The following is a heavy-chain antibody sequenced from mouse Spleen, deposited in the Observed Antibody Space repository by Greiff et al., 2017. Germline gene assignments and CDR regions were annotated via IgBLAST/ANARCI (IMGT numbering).Heavy chain of an antibody. Sequence: EVQLVESEGGLVQPGSSMKLSCTASGFTFSDYYMAWVRQVPEKGLEWVANINYDGSSTYYLDSLKSRFIISRDNAKNILYLQMSSLKSEDTATYYCARGNYGIAMDYWGQGTSVTVSS. J-gene: IGHJ4*01. CDR1: GFTFSDYY. D-gene: IGHD1-1*01. CDR2: INYDGSST. V-gene: IGHV5-16*01. CDR3: ARGNYGIAMDY.